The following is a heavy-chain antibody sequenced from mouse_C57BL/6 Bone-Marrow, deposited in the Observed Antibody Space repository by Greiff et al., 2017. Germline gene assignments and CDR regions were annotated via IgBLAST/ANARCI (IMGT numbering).Heavy chain of an antibody. CDR3: ARLGAYYSNDDAMDY. D-gene: IGHD2-5*01. J-gene: IGHJ4*01. CDR2: IYPGDGDT. Sequence: VQLQQSGPELVKPGASVKISCKASGYAFSSSWMNWVKQRPGKGLEWIGRIYPGDGDTNYNGKFKGKATLTADKSSSTAYMQLSSLTSEDSAVYFCARLGAYYSNDDAMDYWGQGTSVTVSS. V-gene: IGHV1-82*01. CDR1: GYAFSSSW.